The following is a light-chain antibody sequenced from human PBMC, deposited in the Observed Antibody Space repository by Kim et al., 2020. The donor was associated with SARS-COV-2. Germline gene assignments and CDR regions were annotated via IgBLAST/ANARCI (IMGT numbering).Light chain of an antibody. CDR3: QRYNSGPPVA. Sequence: DFQMTQSPSSLSASIGDRVTITCRASQDIGNYLAWYQQRPGKVPDLLIYAASSLQSGVPSRFSGSGSGTDFTLTINSLQPEDAATYYCQRYNSGPPVALGQGTKLEI. J-gene: IGKJ2*01. CDR1: QDIGNY. V-gene: IGKV1-27*01. CDR2: AAS.